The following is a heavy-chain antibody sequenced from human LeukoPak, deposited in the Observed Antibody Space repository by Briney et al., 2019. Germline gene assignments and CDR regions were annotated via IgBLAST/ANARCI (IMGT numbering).Heavy chain of an antibody. CDR1: GFTFSNAW. CDR3: AKEYGSRAFDI. CDR2: IVYDGSNK. Sequence: RTGGSLRLSCAASGFTFSNAWMSWVRQAPGKGLEWVTFIVYDGSNKYYADSLKGRFTISRDNSKNTLYLQMNSLRAEDTAVYYCAKEYGSRAFDIWGQGTMVTVSS. V-gene: IGHV3-30*02. D-gene: IGHD4-17*01. J-gene: IGHJ3*02.